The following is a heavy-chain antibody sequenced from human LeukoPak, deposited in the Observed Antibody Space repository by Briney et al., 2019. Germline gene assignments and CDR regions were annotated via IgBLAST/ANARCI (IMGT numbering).Heavy chain of an antibody. Sequence: GASLRLSCAASGFTFSSYAMSWVRQAPGKGLEWVSSISNSGGSTYYADSVKGRFTISRDNSKNTLYLQMNSLRAEDTAVYYCAKAGRYTYYYYFDYWGQGTLVTVSS. CDR3: AKAGRYTYYYYFDY. J-gene: IGHJ4*02. CDR1: GFTFSSYA. D-gene: IGHD5-18*01. CDR2: ISNSGGST. V-gene: IGHV3-23*01.